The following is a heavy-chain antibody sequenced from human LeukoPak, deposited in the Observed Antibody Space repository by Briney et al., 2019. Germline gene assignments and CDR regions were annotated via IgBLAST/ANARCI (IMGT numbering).Heavy chain of an antibody. Sequence: GGSLRLSCAASGFTFSSYAMSWVRQAPGKGLEWVSAISGSGDSTYYADSVKGRFTISRDNSKNTLYLQMNSLRVEDTAVYYCAKVISYNYDNRGFMDYWGQGTLVTVSS. V-gene: IGHV3-23*01. D-gene: IGHD3-22*01. CDR2: ISGSGDST. CDR1: GFTFSSYA. CDR3: AKVISYNYDNRGFMDY. J-gene: IGHJ4*02.